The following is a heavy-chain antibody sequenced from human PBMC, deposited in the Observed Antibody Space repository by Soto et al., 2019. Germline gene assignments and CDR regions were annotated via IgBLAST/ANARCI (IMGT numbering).Heavy chain of an antibody. V-gene: IGHV2-5*01. D-gene: IGHD3-16*01. CDR1: GFSLNTGGVG. J-gene: IGHJ4*02. Sequence: QITLKESGPTLVKPTQTLTLTCTFSGFSLNTGGVGVGWIRQPPGKALEWLALMYWRDDKRYRPSLKSRLTLTKDDSKNQVVLPMTNMDPGDTATYYCAHPAAASLYVESFDLWGQGTLVTVS. CDR2: MYWRDDK. CDR3: AHPAAASLYVESFDL.